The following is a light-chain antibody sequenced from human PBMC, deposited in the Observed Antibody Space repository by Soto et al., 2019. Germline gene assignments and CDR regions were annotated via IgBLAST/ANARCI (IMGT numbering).Light chain of an antibody. V-gene: IGLV1-44*01. CDR1: SSNIGSNT. Sequence: QSVLTQPPSASGPPGQRVTISCSGSSSNIGSNTVNWYQQFPRTAPKLLIYSNNQRPSGVPDRFSGSKSGTSASLAISGLQSEDEADYYCATWDDSLNGVVFGGGTKLTVL. J-gene: IGLJ2*01. CDR2: SNN. CDR3: ATWDDSLNGVV.